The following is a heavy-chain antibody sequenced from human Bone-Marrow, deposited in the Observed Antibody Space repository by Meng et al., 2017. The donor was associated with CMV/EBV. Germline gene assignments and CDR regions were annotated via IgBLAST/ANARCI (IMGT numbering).Heavy chain of an antibody. CDR1: GFIFSDYY. J-gene: IGHJ5*02. CDR2: ISSSGSLK. D-gene: IGHD1-26*01. Sequence: GESLKISCAASGFIFSDYYMTWIRQAPGKGLEWVSYISSSGSLKKYADSVEGRFTISRDNAKKSLYLQMNSLRAEDTAFYYCARDFSAVHNWFDAWARGTLVTVSS. CDR3: ARDFSAVHNWFDA. V-gene: IGHV3-11*04.